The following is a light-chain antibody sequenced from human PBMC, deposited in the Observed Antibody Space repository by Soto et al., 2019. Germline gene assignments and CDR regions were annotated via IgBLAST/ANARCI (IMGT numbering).Light chain of an antibody. V-gene: IGLV2-23*02. CDR2: DVS. J-gene: IGLJ1*01. Sequence: HSDLTQPASGSGFPGQSSTISCTRTSSDVGSSDLVSWYQHHPGKAPKLMIYDVSKRPSGVSNRFSGSKSGNTAFLTLSGLQADDEAEYYCCSYAGSNIFFVFGTGTKVTVL. CDR3: CSYAGSNIFFV. CDR1: SSDVGSSDL.